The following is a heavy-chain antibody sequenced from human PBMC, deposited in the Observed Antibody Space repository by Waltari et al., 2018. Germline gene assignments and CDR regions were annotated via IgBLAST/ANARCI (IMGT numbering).Heavy chain of an antibody. V-gene: IGHV3-48*04. CDR2: ITGSGSPK. D-gene: IGHD3-10*01. CDR3: AREDYYGSGSVDY. Sequence: ELQLVESGGDLVQPGGSLRLSCAASGFSFPTYTMNWVRQAPGKGLEWVSYITGSGSPKFYGGAVQCRFTISRDNAKNSLYLQMDSLRVEDTALYYSAREDYYGSGSVDYWGQGTLVTLSS. CDR1: GFSFPTYT. J-gene: IGHJ4*02.